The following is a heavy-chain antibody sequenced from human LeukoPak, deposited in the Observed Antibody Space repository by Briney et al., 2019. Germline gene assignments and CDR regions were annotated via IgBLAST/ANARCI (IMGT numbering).Heavy chain of an antibody. V-gene: IGHV1-18*01. Sequence: ASVKVSCKASGYTFTSYGISWVRQAPGQGHEWMGWISAYNGNTNYAQKLQGRVTMTTDTSTSTAYMELRSLRSDDTAVYYCARDRKYQLLSGAYFDYWGQGTLVTVSS. CDR2: ISAYNGNT. CDR3: ARDRKYQLLSGAYFDY. D-gene: IGHD2-2*01. J-gene: IGHJ4*02. CDR1: GYTFTSYG.